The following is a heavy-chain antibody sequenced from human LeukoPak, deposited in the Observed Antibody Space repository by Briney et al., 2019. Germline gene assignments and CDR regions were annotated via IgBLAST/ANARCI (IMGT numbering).Heavy chain of an antibody. CDR3: ARAYCSGGSCYLPSNDY. CDR2: ISAYNGNT. CDR1: GYTFTSYG. V-gene: IGHV1-18*01. D-gene: IGHD2-15*01. J-gene: IGHJ4*02. Sequence: ASVKVSCKASGYTFTSYGISWVRQAPGQGPEWMGWISAYNGNTNYAQKLQGRVTMTTDTSTSTAYMELRSLRSDDTAVYYCARAYCSGGSCYLPSNDYWGQGTLVTVSS.